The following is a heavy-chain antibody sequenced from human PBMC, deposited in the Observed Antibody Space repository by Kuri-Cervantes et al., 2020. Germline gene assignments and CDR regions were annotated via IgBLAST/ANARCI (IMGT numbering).Heavy chain of an antibody. J-gene: IGHJ6*03. CDR1: GFTFSSYS. V-gene: IGHV3-48*01. Sequence: GGSLRLSCAASGFTFSSYSMNWVRQAPGKGLEWVSYISSSSSTIYYADSVKGRFTISRDNAKNSLYLQMNSLRAEDTAVYYCAREGYYGSGSLYYYYYYMDVWGKGTTVTVSS. CDR3: AREGYYGSGSLYYYYYYMDV. CDR2: ISSSSSTI. D-gene: IGHD3-10*01.